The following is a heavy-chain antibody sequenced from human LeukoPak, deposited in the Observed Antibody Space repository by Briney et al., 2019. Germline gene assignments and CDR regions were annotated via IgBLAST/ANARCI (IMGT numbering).Heavy chain of an antibody. CDR3: ARVQTVTTAWYFDL. Sequence: SETLSLTCAVYGGSFSGCYWSWIRQPPGKGLEWIGEINHSGSTNYNPSLKSRVTISVDTSKNQFSLKLSSVTAADTAVYYCARVQTVTTAWYFDLWGRGTLVTVSS. CDR1: GGSFSGCY. V-gene: IGHV4-34*01. D-gene: IGHD4-17*01. J-gene: IGHJ2*01. CDR2: INHSGST.